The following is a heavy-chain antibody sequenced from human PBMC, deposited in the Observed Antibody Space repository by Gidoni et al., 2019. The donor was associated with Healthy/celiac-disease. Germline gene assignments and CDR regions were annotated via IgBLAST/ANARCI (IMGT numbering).Heavy chain of an antibody. J-gene: IGHJ3*02. D-gene: IGHD3-22*01. Sequence: QVQLVQSGAEVKKPGSSVKVFCKASGGTFSSYAISWVRQAAGQGLEWMGGIIPIFGTANYAQKFQGRVTITADESTSTAYMELSSLRSEDTAVYYCARDRTPTYYYDSSGYDAFDIWGQGTMVTVSS. CDR3: ARDRTPTYYYDSSGYDAFDI. CDR2: IIPIFGTA. CDR1: GGTFSSYA. V-gene: IGHV1-69*01.